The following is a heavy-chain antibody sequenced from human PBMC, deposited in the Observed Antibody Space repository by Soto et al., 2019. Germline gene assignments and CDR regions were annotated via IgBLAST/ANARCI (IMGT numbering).Heavy chain of an antibody. J-gene: IGHJ4*02. D-gene: IGHD2-21*01. CDR3: ARETVDYYFDY. V-gene: IGHV3-23*01. CDR1: GFTFNNYA. Sequence: GGSLRLSCAASGFTFNNYAMTWVRQAPGKGLEWVAAISGGGGGTYYADPVKGRFTISRDNSKNTLHLQMNSLRGEDTAVYYCARETVDYYFDYWGQGTLVTVSS. CDR2: ISGGGGGT.